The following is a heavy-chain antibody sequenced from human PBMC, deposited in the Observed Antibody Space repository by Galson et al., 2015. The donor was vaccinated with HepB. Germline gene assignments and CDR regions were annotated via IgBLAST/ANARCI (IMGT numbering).Heavy chain of an antibody. CDR3: ASMVRGVWAFDY. J-gene: IGHJ4*02. Sequence: SLRLSCAASGFSFGYYDMNWVRQAPGKGLEWVSYISSSGSSKYYADSMKGRFTISRDNAKKSLYLQMNSLSDEDTAVYYCASMVRGVWAFDYWGQGTLVSVSS. CDR2: ISSSGSSK. V-gene: IGHV3-48*02. CDR1: GFSFGYYD. D-gene: IGHD3-10*01.